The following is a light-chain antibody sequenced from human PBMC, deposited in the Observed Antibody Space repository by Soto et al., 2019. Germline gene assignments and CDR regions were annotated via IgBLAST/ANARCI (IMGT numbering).Light chain of an antibody. V-gene: IGKV3-20*01. Sequence: EIVLTQSPGTLSLSPGERAALSCRGSQSVSSSYLAWYQQKPGQAPRLLIYGASSRATGIPDRFSGSGSGTDFTLTISRLEPEDFAVYYCQQYGSSLPITFGQGTRLEIK. J-gene: IGKJ5*01. CDR2: GAS. CDR1: QSVSSSY. CDR3: QQYGSSLPIT.